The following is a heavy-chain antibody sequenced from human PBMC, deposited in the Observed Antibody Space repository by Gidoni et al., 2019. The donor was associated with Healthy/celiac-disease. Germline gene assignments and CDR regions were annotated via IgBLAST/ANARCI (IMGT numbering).Heavy chain of an antibody. CDR3: ARSSGRYYFAY. V-gene: IGHV4-38-2*01. Sequence: QVQLQESGPGLVKPSETLSLTCAGSGDSISSGYYWGWIRQPPGKGLEWIGSIYHSGSTYYNPSLKSRVTISVYTSKNQFSLKLSSVTAADTAVYYCARSSGRYYFAYWGQGTLVTVSS. J-gene: IGHJ4*02. CDR1: GDSISSGYY. D-gene: IGHD6-19*01. CDR2: IYHSGST.